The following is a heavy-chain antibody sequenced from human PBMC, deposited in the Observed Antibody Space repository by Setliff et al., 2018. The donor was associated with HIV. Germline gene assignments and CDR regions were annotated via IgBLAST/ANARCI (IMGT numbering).Heavy chain of an antibody. CDR1: GYTFTSYA. J-gene: IGHJ4*02. V-gene: IGHV1-3*01. CDR3: ARGLSVLRFLEWLGDFDY. CDR2: INAGNGNT. Sequence: GASVKVSCKASGYTFTSYAMHWVRQAPGQRLEWMGWINAGNGNTKYSQKFQGRVTITRDTSASTAYMELSSLRSEDTAVYYCARGLSVLRFLEWLGDFDYWGQGTLVTVSS. D-gene: IGHD3-3*01.